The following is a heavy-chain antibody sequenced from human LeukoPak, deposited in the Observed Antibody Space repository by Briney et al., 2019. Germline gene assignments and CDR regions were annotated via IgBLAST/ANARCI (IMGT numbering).Heavy chain of an antibody. CDR2: INHSGST. J-gene: IGHJ4*02. CDR3: ARAWGGTDY. D-gene: IGHD3-16*01. Sequence: PSETLSLTCAVYGGSFSGYYWSWIRQPPGEGLEWIGEINHSGSTNYNPSLKSRVTISVDTSKNQFSLKLSSVTAADTAVYYCARAWGGTDYWGQGTLVTVSS. CDR1: GGSFSGYY. V-gene: IGHV4-34*01.